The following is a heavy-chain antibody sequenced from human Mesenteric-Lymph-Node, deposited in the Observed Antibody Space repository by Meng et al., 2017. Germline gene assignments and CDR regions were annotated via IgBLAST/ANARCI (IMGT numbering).Heavy chain of an antibody. CDR3: ARDMMD. D-gene: IGHD3-16*01. CDR2: INPDGSSS. Sequence: GESLKISCAVSGFTFSSYWMHWVRQAPGKGLIWVSRINPDGSSSNNADSVKGRFTVSRDNSKNTLYLQMNSLRAEDTAMYYCARDMMDLGQGTLVTVSS. J-gene: IGHJ4*02. CDR1: GFTFSSYW. V-gene: IGHV3-74*01.